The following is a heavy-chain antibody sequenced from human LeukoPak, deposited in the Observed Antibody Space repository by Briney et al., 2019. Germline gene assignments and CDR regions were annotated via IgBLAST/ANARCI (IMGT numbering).Heavy chain of an antibody. CDR1: GGSFSNHF. CDR2: IYPSGNT. J-gene: IGHJ1*01. CDR3: ARGVPFFQH. Sequence: SETLSLTCSVSGGSFSNHFWSWVRQPAGKGLEWIGRIYPSGNTNYNPSLKSRVTLSVDTSKTQFSLKLSSVTAADTAVYYCARGVPFFQHWGQGTLVTVSS. V-gene: IGHV4-4*07.